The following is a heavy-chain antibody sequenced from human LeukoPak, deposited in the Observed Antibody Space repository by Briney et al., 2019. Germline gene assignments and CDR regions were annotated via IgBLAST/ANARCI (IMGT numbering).Heavy chain of an antibody. Sequence: GGSLRLSCAASGFTFSSYEMNWVRQAPGKGLEWVSYISSSGSTIYYADSVKGRFTISRDNAKNSLYLQMNSLRAEDTAVYYCGRAGDILTGYSIYFDYWGQGTLVTVSS. V-gene: IGHV3-48*03. J-gene: IGHJ4*02. CDR3: GRAGDILTGYSIYFDY. CDR2: ISSSGSTI. D-gene: IGHD3-9*01. CDR1: GFTFSSYE.